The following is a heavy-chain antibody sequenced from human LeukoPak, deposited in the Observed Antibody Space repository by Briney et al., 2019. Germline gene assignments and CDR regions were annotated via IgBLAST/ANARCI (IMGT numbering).Heavy chain of an antibody. D-gene: IGHD6-6*01. CDR3: ARASAYSSSSGVNY. Sequence: SETLSLTCAVYGGSFGGYYWTWIRQPPGKGLEWIGDINHSGSTNYNPSLKSRVTISVDTSKNQFSLRLSSVTAAGTAVYFCARASAYSSSSGVNYWGQGTLVTVSS. V-gene: IGHV4-34*01. CDR2: INHSGST. CDR1: GGSFGGYY. J-gene: IGHJ4*02.